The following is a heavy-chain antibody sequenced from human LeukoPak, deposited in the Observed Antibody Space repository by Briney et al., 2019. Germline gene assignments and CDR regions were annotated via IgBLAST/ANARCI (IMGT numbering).Heavy chain of an antibody. J-gene: IGHJ6*02. CDR3: ARVWDQLLPNYGMDV. Sequence: GGPLRLSCTASGFTLSSLAMHWVRQAPGKGLEWVSAIGGSGGTAYYADSVKGRFTISRDNSKNTLYLQMNSLRAEDTAVYYCARVWDQLLPNYGMDVWGQGTTVTVSS. D-gene: IGHD2-2*01. CDR1: GFTLSSLA. CDR2: IGGSGGTA. V-gene: IGHV3-23*01.